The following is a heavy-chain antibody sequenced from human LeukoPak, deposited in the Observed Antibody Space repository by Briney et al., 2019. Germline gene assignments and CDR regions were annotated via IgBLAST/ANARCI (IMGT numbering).Heavy chain of an antibody. V-gene: IGHV3-21*04. CDR3: ATLHRDSRPY. Sequence: PGGSLRLSCAASGFTFSSYSMNWVRQAPGKGLEWVSSISSSSSYIYYADSVKGRFTISRDNAKNSLYLQMNSLRAEDTAVYYCATLHRDSRPYWGQGTLVTVSS. CDR2: ISSSSSYI. CDR1: GFTFSSYS. J-gene: IGHJ4*02. D-gene: IGHD3-22*01.